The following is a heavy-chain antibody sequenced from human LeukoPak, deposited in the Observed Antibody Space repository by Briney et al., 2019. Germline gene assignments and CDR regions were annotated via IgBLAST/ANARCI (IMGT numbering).Heavy chain of an antibody. Sequence: SGGSLRLSCAASGFTLSSYGMHWVRQAPGKGLDYVAGITSNGDTTYHADSVKGRFTISRDNSKNTLYFQMSSLRAEDTAVYYCVKVSSTVGATYFDNWGQGTLVTVSS. D-gene: IGHD1-26*01. CDR3: VKVSSTVGATYFDN. V-gene: IGHV3-64D*06. CDR2: ITSNGDTT. CDR1: GFTLSSYG. J-gene: IGHJ4*02.